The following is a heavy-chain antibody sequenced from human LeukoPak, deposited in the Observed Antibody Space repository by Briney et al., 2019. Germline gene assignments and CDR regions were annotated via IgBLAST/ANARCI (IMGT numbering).Heavy chain of an antibody. J-gene: IGHJ3*02. CDR2: ISGSGGST. D-gene: IGHD3-22*01. Sequence: GGSLRLSCAASGFTFSSYAMSWVRQAPGKGLEWVSAISGSGGSTYYADSVKGRFTISRDNSKNTLYLQMNSLSAEDTAVYYCAKDPPYDSSGYYYVPGAFDIWGQGAMVTVSS. CDR1: GFTFSSYA. V-gene: IGHV3-23*01. CDR3: AKDPPYDSSGYYYVPGAFDI.